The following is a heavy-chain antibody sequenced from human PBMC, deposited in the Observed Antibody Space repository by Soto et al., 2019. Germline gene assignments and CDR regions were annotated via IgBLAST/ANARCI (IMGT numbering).Heavy chain of an antibody. CDR1: GGSFSGYY. Sequence: SETLSLTCAVYGGSFSGYYWSLIRQPPGKGLEWIGEINHSGSTNYNPSLKSRVTISVDTSKNQFSLKLSSVTAADTAVYYCGRDEYSSGWDYWGQGTLVTVSS. D-gene: IGHD6-19*01. CDR3: GRDEYSSGWDY. V-gene: IGHV4-34*01. CDR2: INHSGST. J-gene: IGHJ4*02.